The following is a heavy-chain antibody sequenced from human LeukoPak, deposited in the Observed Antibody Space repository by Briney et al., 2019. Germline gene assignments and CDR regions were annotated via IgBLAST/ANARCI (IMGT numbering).Heavy chain of an antibody. CDR3: ARDRYGDGFAHLDY. V-gene: IGHV1-2*02. D-gene: IGHD5-24*01. CDR1: GYTXTSYA. J-gene: IGHJ4*02. Sequence: ASVKVSCKASGYTXTSYAIHWVRQAPEQGLEWMGWITPSGGTNYPQKFQGRVAITWDTSITTAYMDLSRLTSDDTAVYYCARDRYGDGFAHLDYWGQGALVTVSS. CDR2: ITPSGGT.